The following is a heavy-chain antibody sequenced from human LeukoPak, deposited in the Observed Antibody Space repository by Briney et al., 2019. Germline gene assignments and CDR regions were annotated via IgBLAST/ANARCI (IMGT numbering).Heavy chain of an antibody. D-gene: IGHD2-2*01. V-gene: IGHV4-39*07. Sequence: PSETLSLTCTVSGASIRGSGYYWGWIRQPPGRGLEWIGSVYYSGSTYYNPSLKSRVTISVDTSKNQFSLKLTSVTAADTAVYYCARVGLDISTHLDYWGQGTLVTVSS. CDR3: ARVGLDISTHLDY. CDR2: VYYSGST. J-gene: IGHJ4*02. CDR1: GASIRGSGYY.